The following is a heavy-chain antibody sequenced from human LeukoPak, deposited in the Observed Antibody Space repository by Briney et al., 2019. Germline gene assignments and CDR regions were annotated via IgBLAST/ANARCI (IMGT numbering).Heavy chain of an antibody. Sequence: PGGSLRLSCAASGFTFSSYGMSWVRQAPGKGLEWVSVISGSGGSTYDADFVKGRFIISRDNAKNSLYLQMNSLRAEDTAVYYCARESGSYDYWGQGTLVTVSS. J-gene: IGHJ4*02. CDR2: ISGSGGST. V-gene: IGHV3-23*01. D-gene: IGHD1-26*01. CDR3: ARESGSYDY. CDR1: GFTFSSYG.